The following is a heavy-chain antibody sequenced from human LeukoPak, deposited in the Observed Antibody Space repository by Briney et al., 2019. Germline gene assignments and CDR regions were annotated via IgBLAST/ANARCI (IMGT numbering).Heavy chain of an antibody. D-gene: IGHD4-23*01. Sequence: GGSLRLSCAASGFDLWRYAMSWVRQAPGKGLEWVADISDGGEGAHYADSVQGRFRVSRDNSKKTLFLQLGSLRVQDTAIYHCVRVNYGGNSGYHFDYWGQGTLVIVSS. CDR1: GFDLWRYA. CDR3: VRVNYGGNSGYHFDY. V-gene: IGHV3-23*01. CDR2: ISDGGEGA. J-gene: IGHJ4*02.